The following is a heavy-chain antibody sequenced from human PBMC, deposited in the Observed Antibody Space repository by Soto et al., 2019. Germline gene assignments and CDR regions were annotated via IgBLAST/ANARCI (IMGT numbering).Heavy chain of an antibody. CDR3: ARDQGNMVAIFHHYYGMDV. Sequence: ASVKVSCKASGYTFTGQYMHWVRQAPGQGLEWMGWINPDSGDTKYAQKFQGRVTMTRDTSISTVYMELSRLKSDDTAVYYCARDQGNMVAIFHHYYGMDVWGQGTTVTVS. D-gene: IGHD3-3*02. CDR2: INPDSGDT. J-gene: IGHJ6*02. CDR1: GYTFTGQY. V-gene: IGHV1-2*02.